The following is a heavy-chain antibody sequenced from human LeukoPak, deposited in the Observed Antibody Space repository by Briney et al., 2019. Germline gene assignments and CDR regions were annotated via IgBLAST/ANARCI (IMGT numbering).Heavy chain of an antibody. CDR1: GFTFSSYG. Sequence: GGSLRLSCAASGFTFSSYGMHWVRQAPGKGLEWVAVIWYDGSNKYYADSVKGRFAISRDNSKNTLYLQMNSLRAEDTAVYYCARDYLDWYFDLWGRGTLVTVSS. J-gene: IGHJ2*01. CDR2: IWYDGSNK. V-gene: IGHV3-33*01. CDR3: ARDYLDWYFDL.